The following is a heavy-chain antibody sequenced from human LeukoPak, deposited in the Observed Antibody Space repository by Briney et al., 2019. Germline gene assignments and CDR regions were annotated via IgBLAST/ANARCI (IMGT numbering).Heavy chain of an antibody. Sequence: ASVKVSCKASGYTFTSYGISWVRQAPGQGLEWMGWISTYNYNTNYAQKLQGRVTITTDTSTSTAYMELSSLRSEDTAVYYCARDGKYSSGWYVVGYYFDYWGQGTLVTVSS. D-gene: IGHD6-19*01. V-gene: IGHV1-18*01. J-gene: IGHJ4*02. CDR3: ARDGKYSSGWYVVGYYFDY. CDR1: GYTFTSYG. CDR2: ISTYNYNT.